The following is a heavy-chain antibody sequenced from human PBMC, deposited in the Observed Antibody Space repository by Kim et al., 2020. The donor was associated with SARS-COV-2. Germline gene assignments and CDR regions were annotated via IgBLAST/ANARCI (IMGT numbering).Heavy chain of an antibody. V-gene: IGHV3-30*04. J-gene: IGHJ6*02. CDR2: ISYDGSNK. CDR3: ATDVHYYYYYYGMDV. Sequence: GGSLRLSCAASGFTFSSYAMHWVRQAPGKGLEWVAVISYDGSNKYYADSVKGRFTISRDNSKNTLYLQMNSLRAEDTAVYYCATDVHYYYYYYGMDVWGQGTTVTVS. CDR1: GFTFSSYA.